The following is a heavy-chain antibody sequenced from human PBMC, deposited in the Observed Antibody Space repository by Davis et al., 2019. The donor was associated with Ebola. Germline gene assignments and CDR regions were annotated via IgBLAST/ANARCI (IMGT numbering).Heavy chain of an antibody. D-gene: IGHD2-21*01. CDR1: GFTSGFTFNHFA. Sequence: GESLKISCAASGFTSGFTFNHFAMSWVRQAPGKGLEWVSSISGSGGSTCYADSVKGRFTISRDNSKNTLYLQMNSLRAEDTAVYYCAKEVPQEIPGVGYFDYWGQGTLVTVSS. CDR2: ISGSGGST. J-gene: IGHJ4*02. V-gene: IGHV3-23*01. CDR3: AKEVPQEIPGVGYFDY.